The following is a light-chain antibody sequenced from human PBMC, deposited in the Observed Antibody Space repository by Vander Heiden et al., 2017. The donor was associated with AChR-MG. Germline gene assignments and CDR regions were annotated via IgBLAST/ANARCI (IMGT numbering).Light chain of an antibody. J-gene: IGLJ3*02. CDR2: SNS. Sequence: QSVLTQPPSASGTPGWRVTITCAGSSATIGTTPVHWYKQLPGTAPKLLMYSNSRRPSGVPDRFSGSKSGTSASLAISGLHSEDEADYYCAACDHSGNGVVFGGGSKLTVL. V-gene: IGLV1-44*01. CDR1: SATIGTTP. CDR3: AACDHSGNGVV.